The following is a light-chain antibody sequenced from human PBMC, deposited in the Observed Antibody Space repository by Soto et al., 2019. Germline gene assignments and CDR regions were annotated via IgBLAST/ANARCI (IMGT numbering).Light chain of an antibody. J-gene: IGKJ3*01. CDR3: QQYGTSPLT. CDR1: QSVSNNY. V-gene: IGKV3-20*01. Sequence: EIVLTQSPGTLSLSPGERATLSCRASQSVSNNYLAWYQQKPGQAPRLLIYGASSRATGIPDRFSGSGSGTDFTLTISRLDPEDFAVYYCQQYGTSPLTFGPGTKVGIK. CDR2: GAS.